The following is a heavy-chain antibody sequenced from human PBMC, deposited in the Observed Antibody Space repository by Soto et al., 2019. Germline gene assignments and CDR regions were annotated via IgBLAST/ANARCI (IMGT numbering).Heavy chain of an antibody. CDR2: ISSSSSAI. CDR1: GFTFSSYS. V-gene: IGHV3-48*02. CDR3: ARSPHPLAYYFDY. J-gene: IGHJ4*02. Sequence: GGSLRLSCAASGFTFSSYSMNWVRQAPGKGLEWVSYISSSSSAIYYADSVKGRFTISRDNAKNSLYLQMNSLRDEDTAVYYCARSPHPLAYYFDYWGQGTLVTVSS.